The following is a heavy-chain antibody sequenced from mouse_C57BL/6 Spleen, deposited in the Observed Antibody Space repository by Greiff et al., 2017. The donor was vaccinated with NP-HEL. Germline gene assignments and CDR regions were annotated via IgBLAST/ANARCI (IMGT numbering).Heavy chain of an antibody. CDR1: GYAFSSSW. Sequence: VQLQQSGPELVKPGASVKISCKASGYAFSSSWMNWVKQRPGKGLEWIGRIYPGDGDTNYNGKFKGKATLTADKSSSTAYMQLSSLTSEDSAVYFCARYRSGYVPPFDYWGQGTTLTVSS. J-gene: IGHJ2*01. CDR3: ARYRSGYVPPFDY. CDR2: IYPGDGDT. D-gene: IGHD3-2*02. V-gene: IGHV1-82*01.